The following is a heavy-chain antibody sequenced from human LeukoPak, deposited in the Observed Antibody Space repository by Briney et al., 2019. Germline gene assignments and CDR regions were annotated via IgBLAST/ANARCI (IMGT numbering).Heavy chain of an antibody. V-gene: IGHV4-39*07. CDR2: IYYSGST. CDR1: GGPISSSSYY. D-gene: IGHD2-15*01. J-gene: IGHJ6*03. Sequence: SETLSLTCTVSGGPISSSSYYWGWIRQPPGKGLEWIGSIYYSGSTYYNPSLKSRVTISVDTSKNQFSLKVTSVTAADTAVYYCARTTEGYCRGRSCYSYYYYMDVWGKGTTVTVSS. CDR3: ARTTEGYCRGRSCYSYYYYMDV.